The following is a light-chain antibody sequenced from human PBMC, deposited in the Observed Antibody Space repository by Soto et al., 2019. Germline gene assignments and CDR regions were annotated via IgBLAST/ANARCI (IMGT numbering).Light chain of an antibody. V-gene: IGLV2-8*01. CDR3: SSYAGSNNVV. J-gene: IGLJ2*01. CDR1: SSDVDRYNY. Sequence: QSALTQPPSASGSPGQSVTISCTGTSSDVDRYNYVSWYQQHPGKAPKLMIYEVTNRPSGVPDRFSGSKSGNTASLTVSGLQAEDEADYYCSSYAGSNNVVFGGGTKVTVL. CDR2: EVT.